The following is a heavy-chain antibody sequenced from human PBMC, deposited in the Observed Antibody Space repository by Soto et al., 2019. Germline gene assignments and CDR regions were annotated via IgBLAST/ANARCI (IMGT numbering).Heavy chain of an antibody. Sequence: QVQLQESGPGLVKPSQTLSLTCTVSGGSISSGGYYWSGIRQHPGKGLEWIGYIYYSGSTYYIPSLKSRVTKSVDTSKNRFSRKLSSVTAADTAVYYCARDRSWDLDIWGQGKMVTVSS. CDR3: ARDRSWDLDI. J-gene: IGHJ3*02. D-gene: IGHD1-26*01. CDR2: IYYSGST. V-gene: IGHV4-31*03. CDR1: GGSISSGGYY.